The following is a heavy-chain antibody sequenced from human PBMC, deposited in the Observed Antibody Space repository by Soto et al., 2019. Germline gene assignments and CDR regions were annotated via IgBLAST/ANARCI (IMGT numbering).Heavy chain of an antibody. J-gene: IGHJ4*02. CDR3: VKDHCGGDCYSDPYFDY. D-gene: IGHD2-21*02. CDR2: IWYDGSNQ. CDR1: GFIFTTYG. V-gene: IGHV3-33*06. Sequence: QVQLVESGGGVVQPGRSLRLSCAASGFIFTTYGLHWVRQAPGKGLEWVAVIWYDGSNQYYADSVNGRFTISRDNSKNILYLEINSVRVEDTAVYYCVKDHCGGDCYSDPYFDYWGQGTVVTVSS.